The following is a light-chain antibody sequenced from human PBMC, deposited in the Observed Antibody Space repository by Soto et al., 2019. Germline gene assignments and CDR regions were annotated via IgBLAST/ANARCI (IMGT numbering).Light chain of an antibody. Sequence: IVMTQSPATLSVSPRERATLSCRASQRISSNLAWYQQKPGQAPRLLIYGASTRATGIPERFSGSGSGTEFTLTISNLQSEDFAVYYCQQYNNWPPAYTFGQGTRLEIK. CDR1: QRISSN. CDR2: GAS. CDR3: QQYNNWPPAYT. V-gene: IGKV3-15*01. J-gene: IGKJ5*01.